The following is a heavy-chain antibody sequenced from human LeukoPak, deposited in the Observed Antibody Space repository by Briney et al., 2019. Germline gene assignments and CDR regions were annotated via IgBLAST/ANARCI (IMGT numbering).Heavy chain of an antibody. D-gene: IGHD6-13*01. CDR3: VRDPSYGSSWYYYMDV. J-gene: IGHJ6*03. CDR1: EFTFVRYA. CDR2: ISSSSFKI. V-gene: IGHV3-48*04. Sequence: GGSLRLSCAASEFTFVRYAMNWVRQAPGKGLEGVSYISSSSFKIGYADSVKGRFTISRNNSKNSLYLQMDSMRVEDTAVYYCVRDPSYGSSWYYYMDVWGKGTTVTVSS.